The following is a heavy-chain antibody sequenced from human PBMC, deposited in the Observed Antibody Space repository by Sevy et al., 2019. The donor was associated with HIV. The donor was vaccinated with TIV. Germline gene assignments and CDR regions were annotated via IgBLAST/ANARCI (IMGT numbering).Heavy chain of an antibody. Sequence: GGSLRLSCAASGFTFSSYEMNWVRQAPGKGLEWVSYISSSGSTIYYADSVKGRFTISRDNAKNSLYLQMNSLRAEDTAIYYGARNYYDSNGYPNYFDYWGQGTLVTVSS. CDR2: ISSSGSTI. V-gene: IGHV3-48*03. D-gene: IGHD3-22*01. CDR3: ARNYYDSNGYPNYFDY. J-gene: IGHJ4*02. CDR1: GFTFSSYE.